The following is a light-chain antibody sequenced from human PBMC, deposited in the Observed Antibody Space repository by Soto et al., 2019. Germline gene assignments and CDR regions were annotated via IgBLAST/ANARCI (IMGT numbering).Light chain of an antibody. CDR3: QQSNNWPKT. CDR1: QSVGSN. V-gene: IGKV3-15*01. J-gene: IGKJ1*01. Sequence: EIVMTQSPDTLSVSPGETATLSCRASQSVGSNLAWYQQKPGQAPRLLISDASTRAAGLPARFSGSGSGTEFTLHISCLQSEDFAVYFCQQSNNWPKTFGQGTKVEIK. CDR2: DAS.